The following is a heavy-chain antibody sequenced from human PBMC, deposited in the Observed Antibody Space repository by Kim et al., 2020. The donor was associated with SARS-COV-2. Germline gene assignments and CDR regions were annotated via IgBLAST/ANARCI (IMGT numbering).Heavy chain of an antibody. CDR3: ARGQYYGSGSFIPYYFDY. J-gene: IGHJ4*02. V-gene: IGHV4-34*01. CDR2: INHSGST. Sequence: SETLSLTCAVYGGSFSGYYWSWIRQPPGKGLEWIGEINHSGSTNYNASLKSRVTISVDTSKNQFSLKLSSVTAADTAVYYCARGQYYGSGSFIPYYFDYWGQGTLVTVSS. CDR1: GGSFSGYY. D-gene: IGHD3-10*01.